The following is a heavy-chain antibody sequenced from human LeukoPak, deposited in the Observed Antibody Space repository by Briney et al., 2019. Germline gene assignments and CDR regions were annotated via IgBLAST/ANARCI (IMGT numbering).Heavy chain of an antibody. V-gene: IGHV3-7*01. CDR2: IKQDGSEK. CDR1: GFTFSSYW. D-gene: IGHD3-10*01. CDR3: ARGNGYGSGSPLDY. J-gene: IGHJ4*02. Sequence: LPGGSLRLSCAASGFTFSSYWMSWVRQAPGKGLEWVANIKQDGSEKYYVDSVKGRFTISRDNAKNSLYLQMNSLRAEDTAVYYCARGNGYGSGSPLDYWGQGTLVTVSS.